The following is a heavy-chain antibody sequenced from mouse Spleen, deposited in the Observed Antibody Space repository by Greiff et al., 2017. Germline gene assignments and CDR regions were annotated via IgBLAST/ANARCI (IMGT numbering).Heavy chain of an antibody. V-gene: IGHV1-53*01. CDR2: INPSNGGT. J-gene: IGHJ2*01. CDR1: GYTFPSYW. CDR3: ARSGYGYDGDFDY. Sequence: VQLQQPGTELVKPGASVKLSCKASGYTFPSYWMHWVKQRPGQGLEWIGNINPSNGGTNYNEKFKSKATLTVDKSSSTAYMQLSSLTSEDSAVYYCARSGYGYDGDFDYWGQGTTLTVSS. D-gene: IGHD2-2*01.